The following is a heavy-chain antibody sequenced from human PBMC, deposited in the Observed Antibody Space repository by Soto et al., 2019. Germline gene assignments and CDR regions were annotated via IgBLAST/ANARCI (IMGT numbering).Heavy chain of an antibody. CDR3: ATCGGDCNQGRPFYI. J-gene: IGHJ3*02. CDR1: GVSISSNTR. Sequence: QVQLQESGPGLVKPSGTLSLTCAVSGVSISSNTRWTWVRQPPGKGLEWIGEIYQSGSTNYNPSLKSRVTSSIDKSKSQFSLKLNSVTAADTAVYDCATCGGDCNQGRPFYIWGQGTMVTVSS. V-gene: IGHV4-4*02. D-gene: IGHD2-21*02. CDR2: IYQSGST.